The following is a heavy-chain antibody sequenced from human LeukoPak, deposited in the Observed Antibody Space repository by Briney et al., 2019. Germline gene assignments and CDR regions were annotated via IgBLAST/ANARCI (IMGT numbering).Heavy chain of an antibody. CDR1: GFSFSDYG. CDR3: ARGIFYGSGSQSFDY. V-gene: IGHV3-30*02. Sequence: GGSLRLSCEASGFSFSDYGMHWVRQAPGKGLEWVAFIRYNGDNKYYADSVKGRFTISRDNAKESLYLQMDSLRAEDTAFYYCARGIFYGSGSQSFDYWGQGTLVTVSS. CDR2: IRYNGDNK. D-gene: IGHD3-10*01. J-gene: IGHJ4*02.